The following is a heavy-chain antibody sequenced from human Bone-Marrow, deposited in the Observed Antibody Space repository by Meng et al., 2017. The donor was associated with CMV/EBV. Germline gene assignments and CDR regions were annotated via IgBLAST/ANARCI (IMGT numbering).Heavy chain of an antibody. D-gene: IGHD6-6*01. Sequence: GESLKISCAASGFTFSSYGMHWVRQAPGNGLEWVAVIWYDGSNKYYADSVKGRFTISRDNSKNTLYLQMNSLRAEDTAVYYCAKDGYSSSTYYYYGMDVWGQGTTVTVSS. J-gene: IGHJ6*02. CDR3: AKDGYSSSTYYYYGMDV. CDR1: GFTFSSYG. V-gene: IGHV3-33*06. CDR2: IWYDGSNK.